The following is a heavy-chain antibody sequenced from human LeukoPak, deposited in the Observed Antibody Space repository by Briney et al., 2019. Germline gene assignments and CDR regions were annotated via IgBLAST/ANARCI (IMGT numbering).Heavy chain of an antibody. CDR1: GFTFSSYE. V-gene: IGHV3-23*01. CDR3: AKGTGYNPNWFDP. D-gene: IGHD5-24*01. J-gene: IGHJ5*02. CDR2: ISGSGGST. Sequence: PGGSLRLSCAASGFTFSSYEMNWVRQAPGKGLEWVSAISGSGGSTYYADSVKGRFTISRDNSKNTLYLQMNSLRAEDTAVYYCAKGTGYNPNWFDPWGQGTLVTVSS.